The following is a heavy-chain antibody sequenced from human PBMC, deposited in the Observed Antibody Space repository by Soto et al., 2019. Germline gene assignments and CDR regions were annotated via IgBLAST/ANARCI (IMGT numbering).Heavy chain of an antibody. D-gene: IGHD2-2*01. CDR2: IIPIFGTA. CDR3: ASARYCSSTSCLYFDY. J-gene: IGHJ4*02. V-gene: IGHV1-69*01. CDR1: GGTFSSYA. Sequence: QVQLVQSGAEVKKPGSSVKVSCKASGGTFSSYAISWVRQAPGQGREWMGGIIPIFGTANYAQKFQGRVTITADESTSTAYMELSSLRSEDTAVYYCASARYCSSTSCLYFDYWGQGTLVTVSS.